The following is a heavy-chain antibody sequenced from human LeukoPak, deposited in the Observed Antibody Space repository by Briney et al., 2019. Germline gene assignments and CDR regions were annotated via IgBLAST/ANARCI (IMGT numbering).Heavy chain of an antibody. J-gene: IGHJ2*01. D-gene: IGHD3-10*01. CDR3: AKHPWFGEFWYFDL. V-gene: IGHV4-4*07. Sequence: SETLSLTCTVSGGSISSYYWSWIRQPAGRGLEWIGRIYTSGSTNYNPSLKSRVTMSLDTSKNQFSLNLSSVTAADTAVYYCAKHPWFGEFWYFDLWGRGTLVTVSS. CDR2: IYTSGST. CDR1: GGSISSYY.